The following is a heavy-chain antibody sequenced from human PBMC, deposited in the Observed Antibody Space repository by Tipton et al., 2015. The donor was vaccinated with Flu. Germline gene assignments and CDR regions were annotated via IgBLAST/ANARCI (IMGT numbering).Heavy chain of an antibody. CDR3: VRDVEMGAGDN. D-gene: IGHD5-24*01. CDR1: GGTFSTYS. V-gene: IGHV1-69*06. J-gene: IGHJ4*02. Sequence: QLVQSGAEVKQPGFSVKVSCKASGGTFSTYSINWVRQAPGQGLEWMGGIIPIFARANYAQNFQGRITITADKSTGTAYMEMRSLRSEDTAVYYCVRDVEMGAGDNWGQGTLVTVSS. CDR2: IIPIFARA.